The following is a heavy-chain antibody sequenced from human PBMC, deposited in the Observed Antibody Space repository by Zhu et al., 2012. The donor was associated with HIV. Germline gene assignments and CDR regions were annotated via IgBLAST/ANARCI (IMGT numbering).Heavy chain of an antibody. CDR3: ASKRGYNYFDAFDI. D-gene: IGHD5-24*01. CDR1: GGSISSGDYY. Sequence: QVQLQESGPGLVKPSQTLSLTCTVSGGSISSGDYYWSWIRQPPGKGLEWIGYIYYSESTYYNPSLKRRVTISVDTSKNQFSLKLSSVTAADTAVYYCASKRGYNYFDAFDIWGQGTMVTVS. CDR2: IYYSEST. J-gene: IGHJ3*02. V-gene: IGHV4-30-4*08.